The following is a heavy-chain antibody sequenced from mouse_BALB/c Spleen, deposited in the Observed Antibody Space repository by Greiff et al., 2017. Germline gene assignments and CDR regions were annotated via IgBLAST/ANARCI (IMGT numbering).Heavy chain of an antibody. CDR3: TYRDSYAMDY. V-gene: IGHV1S127*01. CDR2: IDPSDSYT. D-gene: IGHD3-3*01. Sequence: VQLQQSGAELVKPGASVKMSCKASGYTFTSYWMHWVKQRPGQGLEWIGVIDPSDSYTSYNQKFKGKATLTVDTSSSTAYMQLSSLTSEDSAVYYCTYRDSYAMDYWGQGTSVTVSS. J-gene: IGHJ4*01. CDR1: GYTFTSYW.